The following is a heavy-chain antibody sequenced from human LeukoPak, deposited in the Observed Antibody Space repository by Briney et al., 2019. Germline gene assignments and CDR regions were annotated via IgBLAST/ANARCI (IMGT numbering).Heavy chain of an antibody. Sequence: GGSLRLSCAASGFSFSSHVMHWVRQAPGKGLEWVSGISGSGGDTYYADSVKGRFTISRDNSKNTLNLQMNGLRAEDTALYYCAKDQNYESSGYYGGFDYWGQGTLVTVSS. D-gene: IGHD3-22*01. CDR3: AKDQNYESSGYYGGFDY. J-gene: IGHJ4*02. CDR2: ISGSGGDT. CDR1: GFSFSSHV. V-gene: IGHV3-23*01.